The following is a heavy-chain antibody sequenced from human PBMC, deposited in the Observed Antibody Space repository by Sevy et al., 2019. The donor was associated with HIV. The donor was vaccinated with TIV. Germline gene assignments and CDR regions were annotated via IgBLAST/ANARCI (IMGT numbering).Heavy chain of an antibody. D-gene: IGHD3-10*01. CDR2: ISGSGGST. V-gene: IGHV3-23*01. CDR1: RFTFSSYA. J-gene: IGHJ4*01. CDR3: AKDESGFGEFYFDY. Sequence: GGSLRLSCAASRFTFSSYAMSWVRQAPGKGLEWVSAISGSGGSTYYADSVKGRFTISRDNSKNTLYLQMNSLRAEDTAVYYCAKDESGFGEFYFDYWGHGTLVTVSS.